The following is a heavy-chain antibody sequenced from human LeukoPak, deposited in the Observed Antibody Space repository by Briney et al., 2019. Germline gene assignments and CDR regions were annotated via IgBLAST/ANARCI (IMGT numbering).Heavy chain of an antibody. D-gene: IGHD1-26*01. CDR1: GGTFSSYA. CDR2: IIPIFGTP. CDR3: AREYSGSYYTFDY. J-gene: IGHJ4*02. Sequence: SVKVSCKASGGTFSSYAISWVRQAPGQGLEWMGGIIPIFGTPNYAQKFQGRVTITADESTSTAYMELSSLRSEDTAVYYCAREYSGSYYTFDYWGQGTLVTVSS. V-gene: IGHV1-69*13.